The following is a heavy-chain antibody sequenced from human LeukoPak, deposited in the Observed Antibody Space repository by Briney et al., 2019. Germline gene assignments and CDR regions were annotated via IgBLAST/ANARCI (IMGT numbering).Heavy chain of an antibody. J-gene: IGHJ4*02. V-gene: IGHV4-4*02. Sequence: SGTLSLTCAVSGGSISSSNWWSWVRQPPGKGLEWIGEIYHSGSTNYNPSLKSRVTISVDKSKNQFSLKLSSVTAADTAVYYCARGYRIKLYGSGSYYFDYWGQGTLVTVSS. CDR3: ARGYRIKLYGSGSYYFDY. CDR1: GGSISSSNW. D-gene: IGHD3-10*01. CDR2: IYHSGST.